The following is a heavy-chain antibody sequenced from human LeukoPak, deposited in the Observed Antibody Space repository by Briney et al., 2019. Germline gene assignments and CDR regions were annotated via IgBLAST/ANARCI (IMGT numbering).Heavy chain of an antibody. V-gene: IGHV3-74*01. D-gene: IGHD2-21*01. CDR2: INSDGSST. CDR1: GFTFSSYT. Sequence: GGSLRLSCAASGFTFSSYTMKWVRQAPGKGLVWVSRINSDGSSTSYADSVKGRFTISRDNAKNTLYLQMNSLRAEDTAVYYCAGDRSILWSPHAFDIWGQGTMVTVSS. J-gene: IGHJ3*02. CDR3: AGDRSILWSPHAFDI.